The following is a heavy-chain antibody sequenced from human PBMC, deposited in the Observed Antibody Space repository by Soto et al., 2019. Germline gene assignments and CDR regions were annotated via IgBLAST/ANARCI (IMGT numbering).Heavy chain of an antibody. CDR1: GFTFSSYG. D-gene: IGHD5-18*01. J-gene: IGHJ6*02. CDR2: ISYDGSNK. CDR3: AKEGGTAIAYLYSYYGMDV. Sequence: PGGSLRLSCAASGFTFSSYGMHWVRQAPGKGLDWVAVISYDGSNKYYADSVKGRFTISRDNSKNTLYLQMNSLRAEDTAVYYCAKEGGTAIAYLYSYYGMDVSGQGTTVTVSS. V-gene: IGHV3-30*18.